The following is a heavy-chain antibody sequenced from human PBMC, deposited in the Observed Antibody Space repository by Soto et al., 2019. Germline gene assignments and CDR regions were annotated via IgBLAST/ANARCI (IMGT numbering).Heavy chain of an antibody. CDR2: IWYDGSKT. CDR3: ARDIWFEKSKCLDY. CDR1: GFTLSTYG. D-gene: IGHD3-10*01. J-gene: IGHJ4*02. V-gene: IGHV3-33*01. Sequence: QVHLVASGGGVVQPGRSLRLSCVTSGFTLSTYGMHWVRQAPGKGLEWVAVIWYDGSKTYYADSVKGRFTISKDNSKNTLYLQMNSLRAEDTATYYCARDIWFEKSKCLDYWGQGTLVTVSS.